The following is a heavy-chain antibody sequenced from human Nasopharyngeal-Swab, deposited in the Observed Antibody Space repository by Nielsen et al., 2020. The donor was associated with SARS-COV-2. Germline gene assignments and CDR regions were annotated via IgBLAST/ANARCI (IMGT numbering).Heavy chain of an antibody. Sequence: GGSLRLSCAASGFTFSSYAMSWVRQAPGKGLEWVSAISGSGGGTYYADSVKGRFTISSDNSKNTLYLQMNSLRAEDTAVYYCAKDSSISGSPVYYYGMDVWGQGTTVTVSS. CDR2: ISGSGGGT. V-gene: IGHV3-23*01. D-gene: IGHD1-26*01. CDR3: AKDSSISGSPVYYYGMDV. CDR1: GFTFSSYA. J-gene: IGHJ6*02.